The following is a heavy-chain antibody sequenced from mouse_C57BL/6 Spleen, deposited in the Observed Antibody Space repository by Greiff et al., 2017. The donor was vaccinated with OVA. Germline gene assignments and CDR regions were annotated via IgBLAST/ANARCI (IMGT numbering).Heavy chain of an antibody. CDR1: GYTFTSYW. Sequence: QVQLQQPGAELVRPGSSVKLSCKASGYTFTSYWMHWVKQRPIQGLEWIGNIDPSDSETHYNQKFKDKATLTVDKSSSTAYMQLSSLTSEDSAVYYCARGAYGSPWYFDVWGTGTTVTVSS. CDR3: ARGAYGSPWYFDV. J-gene: IGHJ1*03. V-gene: IGHV1-52*01. CDR2: IDPSDSET. D-gene: IGHD1-1*01.